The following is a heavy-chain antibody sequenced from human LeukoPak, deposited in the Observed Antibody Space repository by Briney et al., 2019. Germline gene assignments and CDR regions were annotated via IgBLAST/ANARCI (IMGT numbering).Heavy chain of an antibody. V-gene: IGHV1-2*06. Sequence: ASVKVSCKASGYTFTGYYMHWVRQAPGQGLEWMGRINPNSGGTNYAQKFQGRVTMTRDTSISTAYMELSGLRSDDTAVYYCARVDFWSGLFDYWGQGTLVTVSS. CDR2: INPNSGGT. CDR3: ARVDFWSGLFDY. J-gene: IGHJ4*02. D-gene: IGHD3-3*01. CDR1: GYTFTGYY.